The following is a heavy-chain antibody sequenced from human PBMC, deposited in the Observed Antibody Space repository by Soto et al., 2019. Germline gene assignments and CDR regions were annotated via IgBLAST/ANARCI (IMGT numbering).Heavy chain of an antibody. CDR1: GYSFSYYG. J-gene: IGHJ4*02. CDR3: ARRGGYYDY. V-gene: IGHV1-2*04. Sequence: GASVKVSCKAFGYSFSYYGINWVRQAPGPGLEWMGWINPKNGDTTYAQKFQGLVTMTGDTSISTVYMELSRLRSDDTAVYYCARRGGYYDYWGQGTLVTVSS. D-gene: IGHD3-16*01. CDR2: INPKNGDT.